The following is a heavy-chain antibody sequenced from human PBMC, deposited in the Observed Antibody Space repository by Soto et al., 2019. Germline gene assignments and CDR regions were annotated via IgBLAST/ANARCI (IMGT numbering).Heavy chain of an antibody. CDR2: INPKSGGT. Sequence: ASVKVSCKDSGYSFTDYPIHWVRQAPGQGLEWLGRINPKSGGTSTAQKFQGWVTMTTDTSISTASMELTRLTSDDTAIYYCARGDSTDCSNGVCSFFYNHDMDVWGQGTTVTVSS. CDR1: GYSFTDYP. V-gene: IGHV1-2*04. D-gene: IGHD2-8*01. J-gene: IGHJ6*02. CDR3: ARGDSTDCSNGVCSFFYNHDMDV.